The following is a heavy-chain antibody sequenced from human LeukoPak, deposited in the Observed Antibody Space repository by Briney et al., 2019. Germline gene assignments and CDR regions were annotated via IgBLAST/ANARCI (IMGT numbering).Heavy chain of an antibody. CDR1: GGSISSGSYY. CDR2: IYTSGST. CDR3: ARGPGGSSSSDFDY. V-gene: IGHV4-61*02. D-gene: IGHD6-6*01. Sequence: SETLSLTCTVSGGSISSGSYYWSWIRQPAGKGLEWIGRIYTSGSTNHNPSLKSRVTISLDTSKNQFSLNLSSVTAADTAVYYCARGPGGSSSSDFDYWGQGTLVTVSS. J-gene: IGHJ4*02.